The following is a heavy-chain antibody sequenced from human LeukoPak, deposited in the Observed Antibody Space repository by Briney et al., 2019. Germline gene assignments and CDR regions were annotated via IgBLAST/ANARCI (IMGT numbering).Heavy chain of an antibody. D-gene: IGHD2/OR15-2a*01. J-gene: IGHJ3*02. Sequence: PSETLSLTCPVSGDSIRSSRYHWGWIRQPPGKGLEWIGSLHYGGTPYYNPSLKSRVTISADTSKDLFYLNLSSVTAADTAVYYCARIRIGAFDMWGQGTMVTVSS. CDR2: LHYGGTP. V-gene: IGHV4-39*01. CDR1: GDSIRSSRYH. CDR3: ARIRIGAFDM.